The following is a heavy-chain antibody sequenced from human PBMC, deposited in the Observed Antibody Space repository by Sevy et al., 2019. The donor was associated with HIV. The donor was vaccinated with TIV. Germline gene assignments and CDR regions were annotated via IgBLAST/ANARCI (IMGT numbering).Heavy chain of an antibody. CDR2: ISSSSTYT. Sequence: GGSLRLSCTASKFTFSDYYMSWIRQAPGKGLEWVSYISSSSTYTNYADSVKGRFTTSRDNAKNSLYLQMNSLRAEDTAVYYCARVGVAYCGGDCYPDFDYWGQGTLVTVSS. V-gene: IGHV3-11*06. CDR1: KFTFSDYY. CDR3: ARVGVAYCGGDCYPDFDY. D-gene: IGHD2-21*02. J-gene: IGHJ4*02.